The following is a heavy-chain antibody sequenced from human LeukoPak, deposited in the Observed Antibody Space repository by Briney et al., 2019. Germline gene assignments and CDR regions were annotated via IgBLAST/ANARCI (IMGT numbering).Heavy chain of an antibody. CDR1: GFTVSSNY. CDR3: ARDLVYPGKKIGLRYFDWSTPIYGMDV. J-gene: IGHJ6*02. V-gene: IGHV3-66*01. CDR2: IYSGGST. D-gene: IGHD3-9*01. Sequence: GGSLRLSCAASGFTVSSNYMSWVRQAPGKGLEWVSVIYSGGSTYYADSVKGRFTISRDNSKNTLYLQMNSLRAEDTAVYYCARDLVYPGKKIGLRYFDWSTPIYGMDVWGQGATVTVSS.